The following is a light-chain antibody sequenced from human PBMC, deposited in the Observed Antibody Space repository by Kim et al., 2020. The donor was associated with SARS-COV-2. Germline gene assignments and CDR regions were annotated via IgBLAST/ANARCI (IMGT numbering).Light chain of an antibody. CDR3: SSYTSSSTRV. Sequence: GQSITISCTGPSSDGGGYNYVSWYQQHPGKAPKLMIYDVSNRPSGGSNRFSGSKSGNTASLTISGLQAEDEADYYCSSYTSSSTRVFGGGTQLTVL. V-gene: IGLV2-14*03. CDR1: SSDGGGYNY. CDR2: DVS. J-gene: IGLJ3*02.